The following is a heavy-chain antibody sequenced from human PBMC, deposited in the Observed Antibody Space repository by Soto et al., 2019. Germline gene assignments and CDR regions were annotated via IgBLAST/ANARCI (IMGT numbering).Heavy chain of an antibody. CDR2: ISSSSSYI. CDR1: GFTFSSYS. D-gene: IGHD6-13*01. Sequence: GGSLRLSCAASGFTFSSYSMNWVRQAPGKGLEWVSSISSSSSYIYYADSVEGRFTISRDNAKNSLYLQMNSLRAEDTAVYYCARGWAAAGIYYYYGMDVWGQGTTVTVSS. J-gene: IGHJ6*02. V-gene: IGHV3-21*01. CDR3: ARGWAAAGIYYYYGMDV.